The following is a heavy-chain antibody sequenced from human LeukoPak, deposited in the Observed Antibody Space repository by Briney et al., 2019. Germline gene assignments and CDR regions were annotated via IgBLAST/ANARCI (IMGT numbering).Heavy chain of an antibody. CDR2: ISGSGGST. CDR3: AKIRWAASYQFGYWYFDL. J-gene: IGHJ2*01. D-gene: IGHD3-10*01. CDR1: GFTFSSYA. Sequence: GGSLRLSCAASGFTFSSYAMSWVRQAPGKGLEWVSAISGSGGSTYYADSVKGRFTISRDNSKNTLYLQMNSLRAEDTAVYYCAKIRWAASYQFGYWYFDLWGRGTLVTVSS. V-gene: IGHV3-23*01.